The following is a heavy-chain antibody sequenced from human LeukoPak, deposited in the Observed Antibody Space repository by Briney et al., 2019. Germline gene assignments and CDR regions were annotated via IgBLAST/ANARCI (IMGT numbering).Heavy chain of an antibody. CDR1: GGSFTDYF. CDR2: INDYSGDT. Sequence: SETLSLTCDVFGGSFTDYFWTWIRQSPGKGLEWIGEINDYSGDTNYNPSLNSRVSISLEKSKNQFSLELRSVTAADTAVYYCARGRIAKIVVVHSFQYGMDVWGQGTTVTVSS. V-gene: IGHV4-34*01. J-gene: IGHJ6*02. CDR3: ARGRIAKIVVVHSFQYGMDV. D-gene: IGHD3-22*01.